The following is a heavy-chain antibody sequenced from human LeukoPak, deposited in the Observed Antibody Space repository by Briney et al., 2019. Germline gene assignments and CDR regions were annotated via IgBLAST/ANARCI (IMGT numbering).Heavy chain of an antibody. CDR2: ISGSGGST. V-gene: IGHV3-23*01. CDR3: AKGGIAARPDYYYYMDV. Sequence: GGSLRLSCAASGFTSSSYAMNCVRQAPGKGLECVSAISGSGGSTYYADSVKGRFTISRDNSKNTLYLQMNSLRAEDTAVYYCAKGGIAARPDYYYYMDVWGKGTTVTVSS. J-gene: IGHJ6*03. D-gene: IGHD6-6*01. CDR1: GFTSSSYA.